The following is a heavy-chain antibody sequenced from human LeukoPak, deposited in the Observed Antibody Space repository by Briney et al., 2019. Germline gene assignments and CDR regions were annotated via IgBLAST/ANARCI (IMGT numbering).Heavy chain of an antibody. CDR3: ARRAPSHDFDD. CDR1: GFTFDDYA. CDR2: ISWNSGNI. V-gene: IGHV3-9*01. J-gene: IGHJ4*02. Sequence: GGSLRLSCAASGFTFDDYAMHWVRQAPGKGLEWVSGISWNSGNIGYADSVKGRFTISRDNAKNSLYLQMNSLRVEDTALYYCARRAPSHDFDDWGQGTLVTVSS.